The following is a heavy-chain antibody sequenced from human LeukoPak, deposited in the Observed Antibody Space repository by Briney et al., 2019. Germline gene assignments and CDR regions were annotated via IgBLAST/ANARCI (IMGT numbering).Heavy chain of an antibody. J-gene: IGHJ4*02. D-gene: IGHD3-22*01. CDR1: GFTFSDHY. V-gene: IGHV3-72*01. Sequence: GRSLRLSCAASGFTFSDHYMDWVRQAPGKGLEWVGRTRNKVNSYSTEYAASVKGRFTISRDESKNSVYLQMNSLKTEDTAVYYCARSDSSGYLSDYWSQGTLVTVSS. CDR2: TRNKVNSYST. CDR3: ARSDSSGYLSDY.